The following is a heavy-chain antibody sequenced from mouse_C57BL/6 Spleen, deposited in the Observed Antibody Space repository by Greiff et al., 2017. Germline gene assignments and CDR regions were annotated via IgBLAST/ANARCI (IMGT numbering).Heavy chain of an antibody. Sequence: EVQLVESGGGLVKPGGSLKLSCAASGFTFSSYAMSWVRQTPEKRLEWVATISDGGSYTYYPDNVKGRFTISRDNAKNNLYLQMSHLKSEDTAMYYCARDFDYWGQGTTRTVSS. CDR2: ISDGGSYT. V-gene: IGHV5-4*01. CDR1: GFTFSSYA. CDR3: ARDFDY. J-gene: IGHJ2*01.